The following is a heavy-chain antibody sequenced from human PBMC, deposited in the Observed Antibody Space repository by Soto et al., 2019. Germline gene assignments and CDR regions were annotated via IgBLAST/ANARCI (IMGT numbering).Heavy chain of an antibody. CDR2: LSGSGGST. Sequence: EAQLLESGGGLVQPGGSLRLSCAASGFTFSSYAMSWVRQAPGKGLAWVSDLSGSGGSTYFADSVKGRFTISRDNSKNTLYLQKNSLRAEDTAVYYCAKQYGDYVDAFDIWGQGTMVTVSS. CDR1: GFTFSSYA. D-gene: IGHD4-17*01. CDR3: AKQYGDYVDAFDI. V-gene: IGHV3-23*01. J-gene: IGHJ3*02.